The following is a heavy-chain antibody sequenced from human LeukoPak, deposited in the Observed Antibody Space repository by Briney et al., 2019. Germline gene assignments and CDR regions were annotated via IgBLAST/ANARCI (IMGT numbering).Heavy chain of an antibody. Sequence: PGGSLRLSCAASGFTFSSYSMNWVRQAPGKGLEWVSSISSSSSYIYYADSVKGRFTISRDNAKNSLYLQMNSLRAEDTAVYYCARDSSSWYSPDAFDIWGQGTMVTVSS. D-gene: IGHD6-13*01. CDR2: ISSSSSYI. V-gene: IGHV3-21*01. J-gene: IGHJ3*02. CDR1: GFTFSSYS. CDR3: ARDSSSWYSPDAFDI.